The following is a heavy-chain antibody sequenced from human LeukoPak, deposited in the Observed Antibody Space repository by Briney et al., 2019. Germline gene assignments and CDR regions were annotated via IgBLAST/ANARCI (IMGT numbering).Heavy chain of an antibody. CDR1: GDSVSSSTYY. CDR3: SNHSRSGYGGYENAFDF. CDR2: ICYSVST. D-gene: IGHD5-12*01. V-gene: IGHV4-39*01. J-gene: IGHJ3*01. Sequence: SETLSLTCTVSGDSVSSSTYYWDWIRQPPGKGLEWIGNICYSVSTYYNPSLRSRVTMSVDTSKNQFSLRLSSVTAADTAIYYVSNHSRSGYGGYENAFDFWGQGTMVSVSS.